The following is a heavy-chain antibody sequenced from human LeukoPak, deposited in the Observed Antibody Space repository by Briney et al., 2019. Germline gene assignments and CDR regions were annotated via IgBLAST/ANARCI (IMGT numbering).Heavy chain of an antibody. J-gene: IGHJ4*02. CDR1: GFTFSSYS. V-gene: IGHV3-21*01. Sequence: GGSLRLSCAASGFTFSSYSMNCVRQAPGKGLEWVSSISSSSSYIYYADSVRGRFTISRDNAKNSLYLQMNSLRAEDTAVYYCARGQGSSWSGSEPPGYWGQGTLVTVSS. CDR3: ARGQGSSWSGSEPPGY. CDR2: ISSSSSYI. D-gene: IGHD6-13*01.